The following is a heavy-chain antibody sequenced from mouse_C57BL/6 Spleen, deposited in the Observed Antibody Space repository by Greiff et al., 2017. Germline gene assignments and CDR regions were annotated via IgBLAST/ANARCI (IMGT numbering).Heavy chain of an antibody. V-gene: IGHV1-82*01. CDR2: IYPGDGDT. CDR3: ASYVDWYFDV. D-gene: IGHD1-1*01. Sequence: QVHVKQSGPELVKPGASVKISCKASGYAFSSSWMNWVKQRPGKGLEWIGRIYPGDGDTNYNGKFKGKATLTADKSSSTAYMQLSSLTSEDSAVYFCASYVDWYFDVWGTGTTVTVSS. J-gene: IGHJ1*03. CDR1: GYAFSSSW.